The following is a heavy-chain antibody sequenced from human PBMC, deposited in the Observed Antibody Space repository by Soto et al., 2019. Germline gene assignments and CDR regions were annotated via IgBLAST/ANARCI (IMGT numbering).Heavy chain of an antibody. D-gene: IGHD6-19*01. CDR2: INHSGST. Sequence: PSETLSLTCAVYGGSFSGYYWSWIRQPPGKGLEWIGEINHSGSTNYNPSLKSRVTISVDTSKNQFSLKLSSVTAADKAVYYCARTGYSSGWYKAAFDIWGQGTMVTVSS. J-gene: IGHJ3*02. CDR1: GGSFSGYY. CDR3: ARTGYSSGWYKAAFDI. V-gene: IGHV4-34*01.